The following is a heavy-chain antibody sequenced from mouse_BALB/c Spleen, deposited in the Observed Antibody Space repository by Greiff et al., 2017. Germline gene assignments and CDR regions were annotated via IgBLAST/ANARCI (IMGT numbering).Heavy chain of an antibody. D-gene: IGHD1-2*01. CDR1: GFTFSSYA. Sequence: EVMLVESGGGLVKPGGSLKLSCAASGFTFSSYAMSWVRQSPEKRLEWVASISSGGSTYYPDSVKGRFTISRDNARNILYLQMSSLRSEDTAMYYCARGGNYYGYSNLDYWGQGTTLTVSA. CDR2: ISSGGST. CDR3: ARGGNYYGYSNLDY. V-gene: IGHV5-6-5*01. J-gene: IGHJ2*01.